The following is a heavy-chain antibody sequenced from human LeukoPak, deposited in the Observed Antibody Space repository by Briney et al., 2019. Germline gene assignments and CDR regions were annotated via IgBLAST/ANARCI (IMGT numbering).Heavy chain of an antibody. V-gene: IGHV4-30-2*01. J-gene: IGHJ3*02. CDR2: IYHSGST. CDR1: GGSISSGGYY. Sequence: PSETLSLTCTVSGGSISSGGYYWGWIRQPPGKGLEWIGYIYHSGSTYYNPSLKSRVTISVDRSKNQFSLKLSSVTAADTAVYYCARDPGPYYYDSSGYYNDAFDIWGQGTMVTVSS. CDR3: ARDPGPYYYDSSGYYNDAFDI. D-gene: IGHD3-22*01.